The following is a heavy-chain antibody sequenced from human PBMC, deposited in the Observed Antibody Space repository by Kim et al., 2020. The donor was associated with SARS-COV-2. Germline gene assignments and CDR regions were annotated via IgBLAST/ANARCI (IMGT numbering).Heavy chain of an antibody. D-gene: IGHD3-16*01. Sequence: GGSLRLSCLASGFTFSKCGMHWVRQAPGKGLEHVSALSSNGASTYYADSVKGRFTISRDNSKNTLYLHMSSLRTEDTAIYYCVKDPLRSSWALYYYGLDVGGQATTVTVSS. V-gene: IGHV3-64D*09. CDR2: LSSNGAST. J-gene: IGHJ6*02. CDR3: VKDPLRSSWALYYYGLDV. CDR1: GFTFSKCG.